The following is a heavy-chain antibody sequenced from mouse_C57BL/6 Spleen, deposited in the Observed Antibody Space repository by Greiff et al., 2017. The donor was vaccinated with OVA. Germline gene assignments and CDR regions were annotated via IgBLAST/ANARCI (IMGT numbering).Heavy chain of an antibody. Sequence: QVQLQQSGPGLVQPSQSLSITCTVSGFSLTSYGVHWVRQSPGKGLEWLGVIWSGGSTDYNAAFISRLSISKDNSKSQVFLKRNGLQADDTAIYYCARGGGNYRAWFAYWGQGTLVTVSA. CDR1: GFSLTSYG. CDR3: ARGGGNYRAWFAY. J-gene: IGHJ3*01. CDR2: IWSGGST. D-gene: IGHD2-1*01. V-gene: IGHV2-2*01.